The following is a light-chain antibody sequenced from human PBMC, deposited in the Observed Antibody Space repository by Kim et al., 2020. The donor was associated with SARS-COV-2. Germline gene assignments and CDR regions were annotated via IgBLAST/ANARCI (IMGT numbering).Light chain of an antibody. J-gene: IGLJ1*01. Sequence: AGRGGKAWITSEGSNTGSKNVPGYQKRPGRAPVLVIYRDNNRPCGIRERFSGSNSGETATLSSGRAQAGDEADYYCQVWDSSTDVFGTGTKVTVL. V-gene: IGLV3-9*01. CDR1: NTGSKN. CDR3: QVWDSSTDV. CDR2: RDN.